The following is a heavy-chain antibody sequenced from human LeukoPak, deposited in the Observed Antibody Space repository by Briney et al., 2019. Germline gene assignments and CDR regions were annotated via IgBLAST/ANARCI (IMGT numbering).Heavy chain of an antibody. CDR1: GFTFSSYS. D-gene: IGHD3-9*01. CDR3: AKPLREAYYDILTGLLTGDYFDY. CDR2: ISSSSSII. Sequence: GGSLRLSCAASGFTFSSYSMNWVRQAPGKGLEWVSFISSSSSIIYYADSVKGRFTISRDNAKNSLYLQMNSLRVEDTAVYYCAKPLREAYYDILTGLLTGDYFDYWGQGTLVTVSS. V-gene: IGHV3-48*04. J-gene: IGHJ4*02.